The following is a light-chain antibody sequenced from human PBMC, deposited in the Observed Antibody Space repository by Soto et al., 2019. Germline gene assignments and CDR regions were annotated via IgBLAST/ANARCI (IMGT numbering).Light chain of an antibody. V-gene: IGLV2-23*02. CDR1: SSDVGSYNL. CDR2: DVT. CDR3: CSYAGSTTWV. Sequence: SALTQPASVSGSPGQSITISCTGTSSDVGSYNLVSWYQQHPGKAPKLMIYDVTKRPSGVSNHFSGSKSGNTASLTISGLQAEDEADYYCCSYAGSTTWVFGGGTKVTVL. J-gene: IGLJ3*02.